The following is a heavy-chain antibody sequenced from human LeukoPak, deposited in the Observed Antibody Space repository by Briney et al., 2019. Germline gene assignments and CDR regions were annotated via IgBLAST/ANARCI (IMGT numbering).Heavy chain of an antibody. CDR1: GGTFSNSA. D-gene: IGHD6-13*01. CDR2: IIPIFGTP. V-gene: IGHV1-69*05. CDR3: ARGPNGSSRFPPFDH. J-gene: IGHJ4*02. Sequence: SVKVSCKASGGTFSNSALSWVRQAPGQGLEWMGGIIPIFGTPTYAQKFQGRVMITTDESMTIAYMELNSLTSDDTAVYYCARGPNGSSRFPPFDHWGQGTLLTVSS.